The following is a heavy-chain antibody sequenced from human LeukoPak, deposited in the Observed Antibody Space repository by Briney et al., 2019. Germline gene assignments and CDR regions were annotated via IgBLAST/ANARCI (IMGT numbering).Heavy chain of an antibody. V-gene: IGHV4-39*01. CDR2: IYYSGST. J-gene: IGHJ4*02. CDR3: ARQTDDSSGYYMNYFDY. CDR1: GGSISSSSYY. D-gene: IGHD3-22*01. Sequence: PSETLSLTCTVSGGSISSSSYYWGWIRQPPGKGLDWIGNIYYSGSTYYNPSLKGRVTISEDTSKNQFSLKLSSVTAADTAVYYCARQTDDSSGYYMNYFDYWGQGTLVTVSS.